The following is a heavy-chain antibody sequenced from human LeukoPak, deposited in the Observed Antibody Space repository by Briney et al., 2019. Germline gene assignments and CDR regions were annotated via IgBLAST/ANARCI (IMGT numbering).Heavy chain of an antibody. J-gene: IGHJ6*03. Sequence: SETLSLTCTVSGGSISSYYWSWIRQPAGKGLEWIGRIYTSGSTNYNPSLKSRVTMSVDTSKNQFSLKLSSVTAADTAVYYCARDGCSSTSCYHRDYYYYYMDVWGKGTTVTISS. D-gene: IGHD2-2*01. CDR2: IYTSGST. CDR3: ARDGCSSTSCYHRDYYYYYMDV. V-gene: IGHV4-4*07. CDR1: GGSISSYY.